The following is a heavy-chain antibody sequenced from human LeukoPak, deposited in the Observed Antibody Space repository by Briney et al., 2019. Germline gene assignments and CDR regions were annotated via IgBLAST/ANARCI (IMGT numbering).Heavy chain of an antibody. V-gene: IGHV3-21*01. CDR1: GFTFSSYS. J-gene: IGHJ6*03. CDR3: ARCQVPPGIVWRRSHYYMDV. CDR2: ISSSSSYI. Sequence: GGSLRLSCAASGFTFSSYSMNWVRQAPGKGLEWVSSISSSSSYIYYADSVKGRFTISRDNAKNSLYLQMNSLRAEDTAVYYCARCQVPPGIVWRRSHYYMDVWGKGTTVTVSS. D-gene: IGHD3-22*01.